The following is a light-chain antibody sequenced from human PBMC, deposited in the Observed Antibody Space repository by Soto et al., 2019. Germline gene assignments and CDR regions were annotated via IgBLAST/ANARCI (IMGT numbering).Light chain of an antibody. CDR2: STN. CDR1: SGSVSTNYY. CDR3: VLYMGLGISV. J-gene: IGLJ2*01. V-gene: IGLV8-61*01. Sequence: QTVVTQEPSVSVSPGGTVTLTCGLSSGSVSTNYYPSWYQQTPGQAPRTLIYSTNSRSSGVTDRCSGSILGNKAALTITGAKADDESDYYCVLYMGLGISVFCGGTKLTVL.